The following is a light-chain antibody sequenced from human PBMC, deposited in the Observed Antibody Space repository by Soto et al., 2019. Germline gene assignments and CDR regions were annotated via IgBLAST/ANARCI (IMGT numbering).Light chain of an antibody. CDR3: QQRSHGLT. V-gene: IGKV3-11*01. Sequence: DIVLTQSPGTLSLSPGDRATLSCRASQSVSNYVAWYQQRPGQAPRLLIYDASNRATGIPARFSGSGSGTDFTLTISSLEPEDFAVYYCQQRSHGLTFGGRTKVEIK. CDR1: QSVSNY. CDR2: DAS. J-gene: IGKJ4*01.